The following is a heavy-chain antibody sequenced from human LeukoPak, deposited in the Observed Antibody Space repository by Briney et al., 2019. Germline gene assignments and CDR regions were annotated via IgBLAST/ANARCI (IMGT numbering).Heavy chain of an antibody. CDR1: GGTFSSYA. CDR2: IIPILGIA. CDR3: ARDPALYYDFWSGYALEDY. J-gene: IGHJ4*02. D-gene: IGHD3-3*01. V-gene: IGHV1-69*04. Sequence: ASVKVSCKASGGTFSSYAISWVRQAPGQGLEWMGRIIPILGIANYAQKFQGRVTMTRDTSTSTVYMELSSLRSEDTAVYYCARDPALYYDFWSGYALEDYWGQGTLVTVSS.